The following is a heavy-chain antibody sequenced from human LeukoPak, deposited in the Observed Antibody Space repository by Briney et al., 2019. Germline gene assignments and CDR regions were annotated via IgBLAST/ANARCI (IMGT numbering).Heavy chain of an antibody. J-gene: IGHJ6*03. CDR1: GFTFSSYA. Sequence: GGSLRLSYAASGFTFSSYAMSWVRQAPGKGLEWVSAISGSGGSTYYADSVKGRFTISRDNSKNTLYLQMNSLRAEDTAVYYCAKGPEYYYYYYMDVWGKGTTVTVSS. CDR2: ISGSGGST. V-gene: IGHV3-23*01. CDR3: AKGPEYYYYYYMDV.